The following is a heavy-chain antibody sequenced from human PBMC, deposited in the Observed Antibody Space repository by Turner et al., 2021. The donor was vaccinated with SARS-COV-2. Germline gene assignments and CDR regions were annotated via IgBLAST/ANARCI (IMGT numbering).Heavy chain of an antibody. Sequence: QVQLQESGPGLVKPSETLSHTCTVSTGGSMSNYYWHWIRQPAEQGLEWIGRIYSSGATNYSPSLKSRLTMSVDTSKNRFSLKLSSVTAADAAVYYCARATYCGGDCYYFDSWGQGTLLTVSS. CDR3: ARATYCGGDCYYFDS. CDR2: IYSSGAT. V-gene: IGHV4-4*07. D-gene: IGHD2-21*02. CDR1: TGGSMSNYY. J-gene: IGHJ4*02.